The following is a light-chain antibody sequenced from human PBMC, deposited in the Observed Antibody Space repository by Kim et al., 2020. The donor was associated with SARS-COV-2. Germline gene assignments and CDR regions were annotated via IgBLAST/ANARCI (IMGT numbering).Light chain of an antibody. J-gene: IGKJ1*01. CDR1: QNFSSSF. Sequence: SAGERATLSCRASQNFSSSFLGWYQQKPGQSPKFLIYAASSTAPGVPDRFSGSGSGPDFTLTISRLEPEDFAVYYCQQYAQSPRTFGQGTKVDIK. CDR2: AAS. V-gene: IGKV3-20*01. CDR3: QQYAQSPRT.